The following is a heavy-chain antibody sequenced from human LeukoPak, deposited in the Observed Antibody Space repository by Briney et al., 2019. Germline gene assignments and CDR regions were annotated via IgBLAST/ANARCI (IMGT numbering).Heavy chain of an antibody. CDR3: ARDRDAVEMATVDY. Sequence: HPGGSLRLSCAASGFTFSSYAMHWVRQAPGKGLEWVAVISYDGSNKYYADSVKGRFTISRDNSENTLYLQMNSLRAEDTAVYYCARDRDAVEMATVDYWGQGTLVTVSS. V-gene: IGHV3-30*01. CDR1: GFTFSSYA. D-gene: IGHD5-24*01. CDR2: ISYDGSNK. J-gene: IGHJ4*02.